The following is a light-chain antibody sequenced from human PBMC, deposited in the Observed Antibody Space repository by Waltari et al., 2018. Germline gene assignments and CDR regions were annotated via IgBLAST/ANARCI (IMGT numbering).Light chain of an antibody. Sequence: QSALTHPTSVSGSPGQSITISCTGTSRDVGFYNYASWYQQYPGKVPRLLIYDVSERPSGISSRFSGSKSGNTASLTISGLQADDEADYYCNSYTGSSSWVFGGGTKLTVL. CDR2: DVS. CDR3: NSYTGSSSWV. V-gene: IGLV2-14*01. J-gene: IGLJ3*02. CDR1: SRDVGFYNY.